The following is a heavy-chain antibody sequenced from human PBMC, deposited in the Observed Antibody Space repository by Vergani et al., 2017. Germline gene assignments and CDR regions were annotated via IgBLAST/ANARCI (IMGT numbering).Heavy chain of an antibody. CDR1: GGSISSGNYY. Sequence: QVQLQESGPGLVKPSQTLSLTCTVSGGSISSGNYYWSWIRQPAGKGLEWIGRIYTSGSTNYNPSLKSRVTISVDTSKNQFSLKLSSVTAADTAVYYCARVGHLVAVTGEGPSLDLWGRGTLVTVSS. J-gene: IGHJ2*01. D-gene: IGHD2-21*02. CDR3: ARVGHLVAVTGEGPSLDL. V-gene: IGHV4-61*02. CDR2: IYTSGST.